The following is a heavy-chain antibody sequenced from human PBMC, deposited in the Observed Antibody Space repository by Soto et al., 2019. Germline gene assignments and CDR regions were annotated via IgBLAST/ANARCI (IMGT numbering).Heavy chain of an antibody. V-gene: IGHV3-74*01. D-gene: IGHD5-18*01. CDR3: ARDPEYSYGPPTRYGMDV. Sequence: EVQLVESGGGLVQPGGSLRLSCAASGFTFSSYWMHWVRQAPGKGLVWVSRINSDGSSTSYADSVKGRFTISRDNAKNTLYLQMNSLRAEDTAVYYCARDPEYSYGPPTRYGMDVWGQGTTVTVSS. CDR2: INSDGSST. CDR1: GFTFSSYW. J-gene: IGHJ6*02.